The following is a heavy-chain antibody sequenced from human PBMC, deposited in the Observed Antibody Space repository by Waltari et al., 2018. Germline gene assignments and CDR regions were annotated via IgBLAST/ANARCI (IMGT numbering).Heavy chain of an antibody. CDR3: AAYIGASVGTAAFDV. Sequence: QLQLQESGPGLVKPSETLSLTCSVSGGSITSNRHYWGWIRQPPGPGLEWIGRLSYSGTTYISPSLKSRVTLSRDTSRNQLSLKLGSVTATDTAVYYCAAYIGASVGTAAFDVWGQGTMVNVSS. D-gene: IGHD5-12*01. CDR1: GGSITSNRHY. V-gene: IGHV4-39*01. CDR2: LSYSGTT. J-gene: IGHJ3*01.